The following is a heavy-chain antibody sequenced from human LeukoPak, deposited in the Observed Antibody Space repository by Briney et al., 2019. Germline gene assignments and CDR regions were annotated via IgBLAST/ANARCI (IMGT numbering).Heavy chain of an antibody. CDR2: TYYRSKWYK. V-gene: IGHV6-1*01. D-gene: IGHD3-3*01. CDR3: ARVLSYDFWSGYYPRDYFDY. J-gene: IGHJ4*02. Sequence: SQTLSLTCALSGDSVSSNSAAWTWIRQSPSRGLEWLGRTYYRSKWYKEYTASVKSRITINPDTSKNQFSLKLSSVTAADTAVYYCARVLSYDFWSGYYPRDYFDYWGQGTLVTVSS. CDR1: GDSVSSNSAA.